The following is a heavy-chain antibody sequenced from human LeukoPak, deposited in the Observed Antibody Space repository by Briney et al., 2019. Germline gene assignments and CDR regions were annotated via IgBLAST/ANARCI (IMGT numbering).Heavy chain of an antibody. Sequence: PSETLSLTCTVSGGSISSSSYYWGWIRQPPGKGLEWIGEINHSGSTNYNPSLKSRVTISVDTSKNQFSLKLSSVTAADTAVYYCARRLTTYYDILTGYYMRRSYFDYWGQGTLVTVSS. V-gene: IGHV4-39*07. CDR2: INHSGST. D-gene: IGHD3-9*01. CDR3: ARRLTTYYDILTGYYMRRSYFDY. CDR1: GGSISSSSYY. J-gene: IGHJ4*02.